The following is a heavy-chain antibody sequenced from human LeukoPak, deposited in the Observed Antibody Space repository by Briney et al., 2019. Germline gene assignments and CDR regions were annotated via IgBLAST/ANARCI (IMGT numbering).Heavy chain of an antibody. CDR3: ARRPGN. J-gene: IGHJ4*02. V-gene: IGHV3-53*01. Sequence: GGSLRLSCVASGFAVGSNYMSWVRQAPGKGLEWVSLIYSGGAIRYADSVKGRFTISRDSSKNTLFLQMNDLTVEDTARYYCARRPGNWGQGILVTVSS. D-gene: IGHD1-14*01. CDR2: IYSGGAI. CDR1: GFAVGSNY.